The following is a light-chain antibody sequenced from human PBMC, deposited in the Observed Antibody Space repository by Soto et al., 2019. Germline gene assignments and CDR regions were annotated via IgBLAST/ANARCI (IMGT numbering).Light chain of an antibody. V-gene: IGKV3-15*01. CDR3: KQYNNWPLT. CDR1: QSVSSY. J-gene: IGKJ5*01. Sequence: EIVCRSYPATLPLSPGERATVCCRASQSVSSYLAWYQQKPGQAPRLLIYGASSRATGIPVRFSGSGSGTEFTLTIRSLQSEDFAVYYCKQYNNWPLTFGQGTRLEI. CDR2: GAS.